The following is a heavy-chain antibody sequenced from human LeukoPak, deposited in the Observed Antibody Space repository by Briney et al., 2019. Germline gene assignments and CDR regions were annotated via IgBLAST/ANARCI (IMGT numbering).Heavy chain of an antibody. CDR3: ARDPYNGAYSEGYYYYYMDV. V-gene: IGHV3-21*01. Sequence: GGSLRLSCAAPGITFSNYNMNWVREAPGKGLEWISSITSSSSYTFYADSVKGRFTISRDNAKNSLYLQMNSLRVEDTAIYYCARDPYNGAYSEGYYYYYMDVWGKGTTVTVSS. J-gene: IGHJ6*03. D-gene: IGHD1-1*01. CDR1: GITFSNYN. CDR2: ITSSSSYT.